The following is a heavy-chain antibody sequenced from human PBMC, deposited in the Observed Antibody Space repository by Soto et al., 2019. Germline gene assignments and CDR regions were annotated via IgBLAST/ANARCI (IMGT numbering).Heavy chain of an antibody. J-gene: IGHJ5*02. D-gene: IGHD2-15*01. CDR2: IYYSGST. Sequence: SETLSLTCTVSGGSISSSSYYWGWIRQPPGKGLEWIGSIYYSGSTYYNPSLKSRVTISVDTSKNQFSLKLSSVTAADTAVYYWASDLYCSGGSCYSPWFDPWGQVTLVTVSS. CDR3: ASDLYCSGGSCYSPWFDP. V-gene: IGHV4-39*01. CDR1: GGSISSSSYY.